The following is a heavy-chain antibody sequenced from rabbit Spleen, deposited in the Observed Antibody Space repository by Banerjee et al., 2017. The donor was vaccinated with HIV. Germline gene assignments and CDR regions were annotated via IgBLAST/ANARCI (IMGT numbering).Heavy chain of an antibody. CDR1: GFSSSSTDW. Sequence: QSLEESGGDLVKPRASLLLTCTASGFSSSSTDWMCCGVQAPGKGLEWIGCISTGSSGSTYYASWAKGRFTISRPSSTTVTLQMTSLTAADTATYCGARNFGGVSYNFNLWGPGTLVTVS. D-gene: IGHD5-1*01. J-gene: IGHJ4*01. CDR3: ARNFGGVSYNFNL. V-gene: IGHV1S40*01. CDR2: ISTGSSGST.